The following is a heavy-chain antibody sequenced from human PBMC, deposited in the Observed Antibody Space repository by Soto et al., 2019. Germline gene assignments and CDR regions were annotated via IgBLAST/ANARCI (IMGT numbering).Heavy chain of an antibody. V-gene: IGHV4-34*01. Sequence: ASETLSLTCVVSGGSFSTYYYNWIRQSPGKGLEWIGEINHSGSNNYSPSLKSRVTMSLDTSKNQFSLKLSSVTAADTAVYYCARRLRTPYYDSSGYAFDIWGQGTMVTVSS. D-gene: IGHD3-22*01. CDR2: INHSGSN. J-gene: IGHJ3*02. CDR3: ARRLRTPYYDSSGYAFDI. CDR1: GGSFSTYY.